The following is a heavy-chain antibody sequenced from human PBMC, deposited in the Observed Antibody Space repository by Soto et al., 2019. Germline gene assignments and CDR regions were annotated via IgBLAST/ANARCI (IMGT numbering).Heavy chain of an antibody. CDR3: ARITRSRHCVTKNCYSVARFDP. V-gene: IGHV5-10-1*01. D-gene: IGHD6-13*01. CDR1: GYTFSTYW. CDR2: IDPSDSHA. J-gene: IGHJ5*01. Sequence: PGESLKISCQASGYTFSTYWISWVRQMLGKDLGWMGTIDPSDSHANYSYSFQGHVSMSVDKSIGTAYLKWSGLKASDSAMYYCARITRSRHCVTKNCYSVARFDPWGQGTLVTVSS.